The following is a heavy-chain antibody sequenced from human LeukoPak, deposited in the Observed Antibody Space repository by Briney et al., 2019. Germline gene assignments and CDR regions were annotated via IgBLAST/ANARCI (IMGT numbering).Heavy chain of an antibody. Sequence: PETLCPSCTVSGGSISSYYWSWIRRPPGTGLEWIGYIYYSGSTNYIPSPKRQVSISVDTSKNQFSLKLSSVTAADTAVYYCARLRCLTGGCWYFDLWGRGTKVSVCS. CDR1: GGSISSYY. CDR3: ARLRCLTGGCWYFDL. CDR2: IYYSGST. V-gene: IGHV4-59*08. D-gene: IGHD4-17*01. J-gene: IGHJ2*01.